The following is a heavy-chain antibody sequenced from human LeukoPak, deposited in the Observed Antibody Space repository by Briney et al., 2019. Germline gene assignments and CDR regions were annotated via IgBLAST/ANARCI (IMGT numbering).Heavy chain of an antibody. D-gene: IGHD6-13*01. CDR1: GGSISSYY. CDR3: ARHTDIAPLSSLKY. Sequence: SETLSLTCTVSGGSISSYYWSWIRQTPGKGLEWIRDIYYSGSTNYNPSLKSRVTISVDTSKNQYSLKLSSVTAADTAVYYCARHTDIAPLSSLKYWGQGTLVTVSS. J-gene: IGHJ4*02. V-gene: IGHV4-59*08. CDR2: IYYSGST.